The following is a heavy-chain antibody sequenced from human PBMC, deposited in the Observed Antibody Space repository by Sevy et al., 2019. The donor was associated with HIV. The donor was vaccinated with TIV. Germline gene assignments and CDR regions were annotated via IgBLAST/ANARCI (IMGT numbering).Heavy chain of an antibody. CDR1: GYTFTGYY. V-gene: IGHV1-2*02. J-gene: IGHJ4*02. D-gene: IGHD5-12*01. Sequence: ASVKVSCKASGYTFTGYYMHCVRQAPGQGLEWMGWINPNSGGTNYAQKFQGRVTMTRDTSISTAYMELSRLRSDDTAVYYCARAAATIILFDYWGQGTLVTVSS. CDR3: ARAAATIILFDY. CDR2: INPNSGGT.